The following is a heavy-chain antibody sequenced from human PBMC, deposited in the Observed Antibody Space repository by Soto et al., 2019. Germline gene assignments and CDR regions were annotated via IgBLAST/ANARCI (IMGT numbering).Heavy chain of an antibody. D-gene: IGHD3-16*01. Sequence: QVQLVESGGGVVQPGRSLRLSCAASGFTFSSYGMHWVRQAPGKGLEWVAVIWYDGSNKYYADSVKGRFTISRDNSKNTLYLQMNSLRAEDTAVYYCARGRGLPDSTGEDYFDYWGQGTLVTVSS. CDR1: GFTFSSYG. J-gene: IGHJ4*02. CDR2: IWYDGSNK. V-gene: IGHV3-33*01. CDR3: ARGRGLPDSTGEDYFDY.